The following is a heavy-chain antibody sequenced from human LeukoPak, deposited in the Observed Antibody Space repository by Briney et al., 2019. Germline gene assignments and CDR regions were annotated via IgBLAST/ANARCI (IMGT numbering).Heavy chain of an antibody. V-gene: IGHV4-4*07. CDR2: LYTSGSI. CDR1: GGSISSYY. CDR3: ARDREADAFDI. Sequence: ETLSLTCTVSGGSISSYYWSWIRQPAGKGLEWIGRLYTSGSINYSPSLKSRVTMSVDTSKNLFSLKLSSVTAADTAVYYCARDREADAFDIWGQGTMVTVSS. J-gene: IGHJ3*02.